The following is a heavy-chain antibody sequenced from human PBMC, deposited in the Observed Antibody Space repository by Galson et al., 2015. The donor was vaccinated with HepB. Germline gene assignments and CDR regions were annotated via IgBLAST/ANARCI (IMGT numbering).Heavy chain of an antibody. Sequence: SLRLSCAASGFTFSPYTMTWVRQAPGKGLEWVSAILSGGNTYYADSVKGRFTISRDNAKNSLYLQMNSLRAEDTAVYYCASHLREYCSGGSCYSDYYYYYMDVWGKGTTVTVSS. J-gene: IGHJ6*03. CDR3: ASHLREYCSGGSCYSDYYYYYMDV. CDR2: ILSGGNT. V-gene: IGHV3-23*01. CDR1: GFTFSPYT. D-gene: IGHD2-15*01.